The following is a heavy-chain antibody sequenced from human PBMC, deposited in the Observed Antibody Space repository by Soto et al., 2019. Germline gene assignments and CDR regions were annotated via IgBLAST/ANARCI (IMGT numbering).Heavy chain of an antibody. CDR3: ASDRSLGSNWYYYLES. D-gene: IGHD1-20*01. V-gene: IGHV3-48*02. CDR2: ISSSSSNI. CDR1: GFTFSSRA. Sequence: LRLSCTASGFTFSSRAMNWVRQFPGRGLEWVSYISSSSSNIDYADSVKGRFTVSRDNAKSSLYLQMNTLRDEDTAVYYCASDRSLGSNWYYYLESWGQGTLVTSPQ. J-gene: IGHJ4*02.